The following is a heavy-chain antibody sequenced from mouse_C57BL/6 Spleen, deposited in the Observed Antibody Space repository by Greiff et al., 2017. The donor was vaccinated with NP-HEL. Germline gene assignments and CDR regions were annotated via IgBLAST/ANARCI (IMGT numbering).Heavy chain of an antibody. CDR3: ARDYYGSSHYFDY. CDR2: ISSGSSTI. J-gene: IGHJ2*01. Sequence: EVQLVESGGGLVKPGGSLKLSCAASGITFSDYGMHWVRQAPEKGLEWVAYISSGSSTIYYADTVKGRFTISRNNAKNTLFLQMTSLRSEDTAMYYCARDYYGSSHYFDYWGQGTTLTVSS. D-gene: IGHD1-1*01. V-gene: IGHV5-17*01. CDR1: GITFSDYG.